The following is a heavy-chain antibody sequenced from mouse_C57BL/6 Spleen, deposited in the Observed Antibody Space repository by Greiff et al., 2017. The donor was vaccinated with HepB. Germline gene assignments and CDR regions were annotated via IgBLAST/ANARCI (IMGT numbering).Heavy chain of an antibody. Sequence: EVQRVESGGGLVKPGGSLKLSCAASGFTFSSYAMSWVRQTPEKRLEWVATISDGGSYTYYPDNVKGRFTISRDNAKNNLYLQMSHLKSEDTAMYYCARTYYYCSSYAMDYWGQGTSVTVSS. CDR1: GFTFSSYA. J-gene: IGHJ4*01. V-gene: IGHV5-4*01. CDR3: ARTYYYCSSYAMDY. D-gene: IGHD1-1*01. CDR2: ISDGGSYT.